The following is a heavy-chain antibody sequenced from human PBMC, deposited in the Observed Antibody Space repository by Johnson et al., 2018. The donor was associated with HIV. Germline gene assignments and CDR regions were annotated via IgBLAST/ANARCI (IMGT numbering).Heavy chain of an antibody. J-gene: IGHJ3*02. CDR3: ARDVASVDWSGDHAFEI. Sequence: VQLVESGGGVVRPGGSLRLSCAASGFTFDDYGMSWVRQAPGKGLEWVSAISGSGGSTYYADSVKGRFTISRDNSKNTLYLQMNSLRAEDTAVYYCARDVASVDWSGDHAFEIWGQGTMVTVSS. D-gene: IGHD3-10*01. CDR2: ISGSGGST. CDR1: GFTFDDYG. V-gene: IGHV3-23*04.